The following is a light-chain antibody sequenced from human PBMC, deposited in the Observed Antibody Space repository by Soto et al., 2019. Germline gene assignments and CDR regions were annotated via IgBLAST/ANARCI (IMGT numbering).Light chain of an antibody. CDR2: DVS. J-gene: IGLJ3*02. Sequence: QSALTQPASVSGSPGQSITISCTGTSSDVGGYNYVSWYQQHPGKAPNLMIYDVSNRPSGVSNRFSGSKSGNTASLTISGLQAEDAADYYCSSYTSSSTLNWVFGGGTKLTVL. CDR3: SSYTSSSTLNWV. CDR1: SSDVGGYNY. V-gene: IGLV2-14*01.